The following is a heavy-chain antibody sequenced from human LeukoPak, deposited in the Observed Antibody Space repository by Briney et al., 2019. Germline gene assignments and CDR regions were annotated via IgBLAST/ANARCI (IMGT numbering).Heavy chain of an antibody. CDR2: ITSNSGSI. CDR1: GFSFSRYS. J-gene: IGHJ4*02. CDR3: ARGSLHTGYSTSWYPGTLDY. D-gene: IGHD6-13*01. V-gene: IGHV3-21*01. Sequence: GGSLRLSCAASGFSFSRYSMNWVRQAPGKGLEWVSSITSNSGSIYYADSVKGRFTISRDNAKNSLYLQMNSLRVEDTAVYYCARGSLHTGYSTSWYPGTLDYWGQGSLVTVSS.